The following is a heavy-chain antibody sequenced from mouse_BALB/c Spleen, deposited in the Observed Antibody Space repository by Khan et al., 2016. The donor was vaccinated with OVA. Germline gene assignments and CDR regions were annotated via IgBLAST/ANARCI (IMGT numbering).Heavy chain of an antibody. CDR2: IWGDGCT. CDR3: ARADCGNYREAMDY. J-gene: IGHJ4*01. D-gene: IGHD2-1*01. Sequence: QVQLKESGPGLVAPSQCLSITCTASGFSLNGYGVNWVRQPPGKGLEWLGMIWGDGCTDYNSIHKARLSITMDKSKSPVFVEMNSLQTDDTAIDDCARADCGNYREAMDYWGQGTSVTVSA. V-gene: IGHV2-6-7*01. CDR1: GFSLNGYG.